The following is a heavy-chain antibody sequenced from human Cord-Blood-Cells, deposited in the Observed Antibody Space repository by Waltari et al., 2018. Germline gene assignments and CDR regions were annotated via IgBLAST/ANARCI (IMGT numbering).Heavy chain of an antibody. Sequence: EVQLVESGGGLVQPGRSLRLSCAASGFTFDDYAMHWVRQAPGKGLEWVSGISWNSGSIGYADSVKGRFTISRDNAKNSLYLQMNSLRAEETALYYCAKDGVAGAYYCYYGMDVWGQGTTVTVSS. D-gene: IGHD3-16*01. CDR2: ISWNSGSI. V-gene: IGHV3-9*01. CDR1: GFTFDDYA. CDR3: AKDGVAGAYYCYYGMDV. J-gene: IGHJ6*02.